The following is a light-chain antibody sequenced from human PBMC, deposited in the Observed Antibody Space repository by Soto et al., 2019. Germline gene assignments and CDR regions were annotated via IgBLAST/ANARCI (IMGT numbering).Light chain of an antibody. CDR1: SDDVGAYNS. CDR3: CSSAPESTYV. CDR2: KGT. J-gene: IGLJ1*01. V-gene: IGLV2-23*01. Sequence: QSVLAQPASVSGSPGQSITISCTGTSDDVGAYNSVSWYQQLPHKAPQVILYKGTQRPSGVSSRFSGSTSGNAASLTISGLQADDEADYFCCSSAPESTYVFGTGTKGDRP.